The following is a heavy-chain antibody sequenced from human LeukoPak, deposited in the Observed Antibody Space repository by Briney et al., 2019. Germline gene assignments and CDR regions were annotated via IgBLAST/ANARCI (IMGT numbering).Heavy chain of an antibody. CDR3: ARASSGWYEFGY. D-gene: IGHD6-19*01. Sequence: PSETLSLTCTVYGGSVSSDYWTWIRQAPGEGLEWIGYIFSRGNTEYHPSLKSRATISVDTSKNQFSLKLSSVTAADTAVYYCARASSGWYEFGYWGQGTLVTVSS. J-gene: IGHJ4*02. CDR2: IFSRGNT. CDR1: GGSVSSDY. V-gene: IGHV4-59*02.